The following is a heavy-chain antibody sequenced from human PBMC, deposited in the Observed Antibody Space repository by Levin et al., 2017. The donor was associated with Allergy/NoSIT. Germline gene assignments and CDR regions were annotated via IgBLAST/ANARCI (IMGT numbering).Heavy chain of an antibody. Sequence: GGSLRLSCAASGFTFSSYGMHWVRQAPGKGLEWVAVISYDGSNKYYADSVKGRFTISRDNSKNTLYLQMNSLRAEDTAVYYCAKDLTAARPEAFDIWGQGTMVTVSS. CDR2: ISYDGSNK. CDR1: GFTFSSYG. CDR3: AKDLTAARPEAFDI. V-gene: IGHV3-30*18. D-gene: IGHD6-6*01. J-gene: IGHJ3*02.